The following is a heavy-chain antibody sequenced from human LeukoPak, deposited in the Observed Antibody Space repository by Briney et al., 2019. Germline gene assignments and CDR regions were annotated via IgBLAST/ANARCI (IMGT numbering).Heavy chain of an antibody. CDR1: GFAFNTEH. Sequence: PGGSLRLSCEGSGFAFNTEHMNWVRQTPGKGLEWVSYIDPESRNIFYADSVKGRFTISRDNAKNSLYLQMSSLRVEDTAVYYCTRDPRHFDSCGQGTLVTVSS. V-gene: IGHV3-48*04. J-gene: IGHJ5*01. CDR2: IDPESRNI. D-gene: IGHD6-6*01. CDR3: TRDPRHFDS.